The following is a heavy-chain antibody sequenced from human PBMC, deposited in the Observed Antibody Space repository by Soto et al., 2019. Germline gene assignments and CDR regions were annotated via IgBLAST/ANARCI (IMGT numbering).Heavy chain of an antibody. CDR1: GGSISPIY. Sequence: SETLSLTCXVVGGSISPIYCACILQPPGKGLEWIGYIYYGGTTNHNPSLKSRVTMSIDTSKKQFSLKMSSVTAADTAVYYCARLLYDNRGYYYFDYWGQGTLVTV. CDR2: IYYGGTT. J-gene: IGHJ4*02. V-gene: IGHV4-59*08. CDR3: ARLLYDNRGYYYFDY. D-gene: IGHD5-12*01.